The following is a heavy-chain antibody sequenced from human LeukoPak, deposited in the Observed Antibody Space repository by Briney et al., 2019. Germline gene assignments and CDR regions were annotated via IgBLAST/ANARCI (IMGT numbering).Heavy chain of an antibody. CDR3: ARGSYYYGSGSSPSNAPPDY. J-gene: IGHJ4*02. D-gene: IGHD3-10*01. V-gene: IGHV4-59*01. Sequence: SETLSLTCTVSGGSISSYYWSWIRQPPGKGLAWIGYIYYSGSTNYNPSLKSRVTISVDTSKNQFSLKLSSVTAADTAVYYCARGSYYYGSGSSPSNAPPDYWGQGTLVTVSS. CDR1: GGSISSYY. CDR2: IYYSGST.